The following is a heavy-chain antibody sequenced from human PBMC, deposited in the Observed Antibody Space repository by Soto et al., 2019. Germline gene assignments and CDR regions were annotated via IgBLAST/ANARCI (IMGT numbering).Heavy chain of an antibody. J-gene: IGHJ5*02. CDR1: GGTFGSYA. D-gene: IGHD3-22*01. CDR3: AREYDDSSAKKNWCEP. V-gene: IGHV1-69*13. Sequence: SVKVSCKASGGTFGSYAMSWVRQAPGQGLEWMGGIIPIFGTANYAQKFQGRVTITADESTSTAYMELSSLRSEDTAVYYCAREYDDSSAKKNWCEPWGKRTLVSVSS. CDR2: IIPIFGTA.